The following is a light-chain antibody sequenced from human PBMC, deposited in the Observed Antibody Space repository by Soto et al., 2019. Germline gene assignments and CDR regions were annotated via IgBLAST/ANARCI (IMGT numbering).Light chain of an antibody. CDR3: QKYNSAPKT. CDR1: QDISNY. J-gene: IGKJ2*01. V-gene: IGKV1-27*01. CDR2: AAS. Sequence: DIQMTQSPSSLSASVGDRVTITCRASQDISNYLAWYQQKPGEVPKLLIYAASTLQKGVQSRFSGGGSGTLFTLTISSLQPDDVATYYCQKYNSAPKTFSRGTRLEIK.